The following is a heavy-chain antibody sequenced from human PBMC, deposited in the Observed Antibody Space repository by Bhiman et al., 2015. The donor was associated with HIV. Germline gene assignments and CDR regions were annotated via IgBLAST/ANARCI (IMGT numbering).Heavy chain of an antibody. CDR2: ISYDGSNK. CDR1: GFTFSSYA. D-gene: IGHD3-10*01. CDR3: ARDGSMVRGVSAFDI. V-gene: IGHV3-30-3*01. J-gene: IGHJ3*02. Sequence: VQLVESGGGLVKPGGSLRLSCAASGFTFSSYAMHWVRQAPGKGLEWVAVISYDGSNKYYADSVKGRFTISRDNSKNTLYLQMNSLRAEDTAVYYCARDGSMVRGVSAFDIWGQGTMVTVSS.